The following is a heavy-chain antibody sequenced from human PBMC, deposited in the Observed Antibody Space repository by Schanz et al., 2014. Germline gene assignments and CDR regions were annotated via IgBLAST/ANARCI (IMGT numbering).Heavy chain of an antibody. V-gene: IGHV1-69*02. D-gene: IGHD3-10*01. CDR3: ARGRGFYDY. CDR1: GGTFSSYT. CDR2: IIPVLNIA. J-gene: IGHJ4*02. Sequence: QLQLVQSGAEVKKPGSSVKVSCKLSGGTFSSYTISWMRQAPGQGLEWMGKIIPVLNIATYAQRFQGRVSITADTSTNTAYMELSSLTSGDTAVHYCARGRGFYDYWGQGTLVTVSS.